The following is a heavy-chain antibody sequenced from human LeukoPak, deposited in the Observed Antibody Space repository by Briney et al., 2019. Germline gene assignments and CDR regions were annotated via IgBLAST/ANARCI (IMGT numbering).Heavy chain of an antibody. V-gene: IGHV4-61*02. Sequence: PSQTLSLTCTVSGGSISSGSYYWSWIRQPAGKGLEWIGRIYTSGSTNYNPSLKSRVTISVDTSKNQFSLKLSSVTAADTAVYYCATADPYSSSPGYYYYYMDVWGKGTTVTVSS. CDR2: IYTSGST. CDR3: ATADPYSSSPGYYYYYMDV. D-gene: IGHD6-6*01. J-gene: IGHJ6*03. CDR1: GGSISSGSYY.